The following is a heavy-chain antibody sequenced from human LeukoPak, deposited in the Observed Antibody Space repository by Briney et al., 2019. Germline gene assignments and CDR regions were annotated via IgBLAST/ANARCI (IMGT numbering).Heavy chain of an antibody. CDR1: GGSFSGYY. J-gene: IGHJ4*02. Sequence: NTSETLSLTCAVYGGSFSGYYWSWIRQPPGKGLEWIGEINHSGSTDYNPSLKSRVTISVDTSKSQFSLKLSSVTAADTAVYYCARDRNYYDSSGYYFANWGRGTLVTVSS. V-gene: IGHV4-34*01. D-gene: IGHD3-22*01. CDR2: INHSGST. CDR3: ARDRNYYDSSGYYFAN.